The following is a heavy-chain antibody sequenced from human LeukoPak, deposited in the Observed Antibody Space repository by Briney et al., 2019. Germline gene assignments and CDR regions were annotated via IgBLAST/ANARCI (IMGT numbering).Heavy chain of an antibody. Sequence: GGSLRLSCTASGFAFDEHGMSWVRQVPGKGLEWISGINWSGGSTGYADPLRGRFTISRDNAKNSLYLQMDSLRAEDTALYYCARAPITSPFYFDYWGQGTLVTVSS. CDR3: ARAPITSPFYFDY. J-gene: IGHJ4*02. D-gene: IGHD2-2*01. CDR2: INWSGGST. V-gene: IGHV3-20*04. CDR1: GFAFDEHG.